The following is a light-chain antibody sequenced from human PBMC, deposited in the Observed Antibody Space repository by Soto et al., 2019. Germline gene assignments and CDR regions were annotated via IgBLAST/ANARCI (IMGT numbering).Light chain of an antibody. Sequence: EIVLTQSPATLSLSPGERATLSCRASQSVSNYLAWYQQKPGQAPRLLIYEASNRASGIPARFSGSGSGTDITLTISRLEAEDFAVYYCQQRSYWLSFGGGTKVEIK. J-gene: IGKJ4*01. CDR1: QSVSNY. CDR2: EAS. V-gene: IGKV3-11*01. CDR3: QQRSYWLS.